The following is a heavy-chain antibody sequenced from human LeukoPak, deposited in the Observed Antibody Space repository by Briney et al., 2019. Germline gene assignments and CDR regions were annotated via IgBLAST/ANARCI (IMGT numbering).Heavy chain of an antibody. CDR2: IYTSGST. J-gene: IGHJ6*04. V-gene: IGHV4-4*09. D-gene: IGHD3-10*01. CDR3: ARQTSFGDPPIDV. CDR1: GGSINSYY. Sequence: PSETLSLTCTVSGGSINSYYWSWIRQPARKGLEWIGYIYTSGSTNYNPSLKSRVTISVDTSKNQFSLKLSSVTAADTAVYYCARQTSFGDPPIDVWGKGTTVTVSS.